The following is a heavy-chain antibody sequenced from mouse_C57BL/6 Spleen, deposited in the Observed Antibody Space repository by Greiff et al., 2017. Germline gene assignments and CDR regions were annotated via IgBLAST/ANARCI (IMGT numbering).Heavy chain of an antibody. J-gene: IGHJ2*01. CDR1: GYTFTSYW. V-gene: IGHV1-55*01. CDR2: IYPGSGST. CDR3: ARRGSTVVADY. Sequence: VQLQQPGAELVKPGASVKMSCKASGYTFTSYWITWVKQRPGQGLEWIGDIYPGSGSTNYYEKFKSKGTLTVATSSSTAYMQLISLTSEDSAVYYCARRGSTVVADYWGQGTTLTVSS. D-gene: IGHD1-1*01.